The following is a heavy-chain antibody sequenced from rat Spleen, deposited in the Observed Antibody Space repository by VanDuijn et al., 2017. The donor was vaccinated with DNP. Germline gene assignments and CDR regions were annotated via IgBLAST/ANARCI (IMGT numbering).Heavy chain of an antibody. J-gene: IGHJ2*01. V-gene: IGHV5-25*01. CDR2: INPSGASS. Sequence: EVQLVESGGGLVQPGRSLKLSCAASGFTFSNYDMAWVRQAPTKGLEWVTSINPSGASSYYRASVKGRFTVSRDNAKSTLYLQMDSLRSEDTATYFCASWSPIAPISTSNYWGQGVMVTVSS. D-gene: IGHD1-2*01. CDR3: ASWSPIAPISTSNY. CDR1: GFTFSNYD.